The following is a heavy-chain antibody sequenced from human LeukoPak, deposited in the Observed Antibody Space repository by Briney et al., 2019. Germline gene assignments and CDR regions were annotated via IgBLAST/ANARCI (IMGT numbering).Heavy chain of an antibody. CDR2: IYSGGST. D-gene: IGHD6-6*01. J-gene: IGHJ3*02. Sequence: GGSLRLSCAASGFTVSSNYMSWVRQAPGKGLEWVSVIYSGGSTYYADSVKGRFTISRDNSKNTLYLQMDSLRAEDTALYYCAKALYTSNWSPIVINGIARGNAFDIWGQGTMVTVSS. CDR3: AKALYTSNWSPIVINGIARGNAFDI. V-gene: IGHV3-66*01. CDR1: GFTVSSNY.